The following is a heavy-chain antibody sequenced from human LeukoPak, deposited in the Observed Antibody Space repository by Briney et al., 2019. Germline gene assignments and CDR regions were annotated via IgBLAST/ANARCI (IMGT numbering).Heavy chain of an antibody. CDR1: RYRFTGDY. CDR3: ARDNGKWAFDS. D-gene: IGHD2-8*01. CDR2: FTPRGGAGT. V-gene: IGHV1-46*01. J-gene: IGHJ4*02. Sequence: GASVKVSCKAYRYRFTGDYVHWIRVAPGRGLEWLGRFTPRGGAGTIYARKFQGRITLTRDASTSTDFMELRSLRSDDTALYYCARDNGKWAFDSWGQGTLVAVSS.